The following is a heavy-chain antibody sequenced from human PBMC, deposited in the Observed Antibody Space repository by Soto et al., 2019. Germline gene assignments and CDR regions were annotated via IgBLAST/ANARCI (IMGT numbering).Heavy chain of an antibody. D-gene: IGHD2-2*01. V-gene: IGHV1-3*01. Sequence: ASVKVSCKASGYTFTSYAMHWVRQAPRQRLEWMGWINAGNGNTKYSQKFQGRVTITRGTSASTAYMELSSLRSEDTAVYYCARVSCSSTSCSPGDYWGQGTLVTVSS. J-gene: IGHJ4*02. CDR1: GYTFTSYA. CDR2: INAGNGNT. CDR3: ARVSCSSTSCSPGDY.